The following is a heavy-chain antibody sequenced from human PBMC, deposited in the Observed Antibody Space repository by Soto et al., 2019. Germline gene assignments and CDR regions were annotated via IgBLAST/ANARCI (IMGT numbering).Heavy chain of an antibody. V-gene: IGHV2-5*02. J-gene: IGHJ4*02. CDR2: IYWDDSK. CDR3: AHAYGGRSLY. Sequence: QITLKESGPTLVKPTQPLTLTCTFSGFSLTTDRVGVGWIRQPPGEALEWLAVIYWDDSKTYRPSLESRLTITKDTSKNQVALTMTNMDSLDTATYYCAHAYGGRSLYCGQGTLVTVSS. D-gene: IGHD1-26*01. CDR1: GFSLTTDRVG.